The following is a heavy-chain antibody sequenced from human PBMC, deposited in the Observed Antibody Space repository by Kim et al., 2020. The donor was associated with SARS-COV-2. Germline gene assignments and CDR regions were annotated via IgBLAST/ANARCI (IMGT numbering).Heavy chain of an antibody. Sequence: YADSVKGRFTNSRDNSKNTLYLQMNSLRAEDTAVYYCAREELTGRGFDPWGQGTLVTVSS. V-gene: IGHV3-30*01. CDR3: AREELTGRGFDP. D-gene: IGHD1-7*01. J-gene: IGHJ5*02.